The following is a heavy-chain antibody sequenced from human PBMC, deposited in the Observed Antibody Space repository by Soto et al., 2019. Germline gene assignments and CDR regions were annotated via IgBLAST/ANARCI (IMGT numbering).Heavy chain of an antibody. V-gene: IGHV2-5*02. D-gene: IGHD6-19*01. CDR1: GFSLSTSGVG. CDR3: AHRQGRWLVSYYFDY. CDR2: IYWDDDK. Sequence: QITLKESGPTLVKPTQTLTLTCTFSGFSLSTSGVGVGWIRQPPGKALEWLALIYWDDDKRYSPSLKSRLTITKDTSKNQVLLTMTNMDPVDTATYYCAHRQGRWLVSYYFDYWGQGTLVTVSS. J-gene: IGHJ4*02.